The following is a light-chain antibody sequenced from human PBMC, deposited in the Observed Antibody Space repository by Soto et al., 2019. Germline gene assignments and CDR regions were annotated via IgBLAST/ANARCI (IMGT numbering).Light chain of an antibody. V-gene: IGKV3-11*01. CDR1: QSVSDY. J-gene: IGKJ5*01. CDR3: QQRSNWPPA. CDR2: ADS. Sequence: EIVLTQSPATLSLSPVETATLSCRASQSVSDYIGWYQQKPGQAPRLLIYADSNRATGIPARFSGSGSGTDFTLTISSLEPEDFAVYYCQQRSNWPPAFGQGTRLEI.